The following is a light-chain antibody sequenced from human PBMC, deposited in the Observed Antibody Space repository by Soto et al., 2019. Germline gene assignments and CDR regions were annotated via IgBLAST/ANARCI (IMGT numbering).Light chain of an antibody. CDR1: QSVNNY. V-gene: IGKV3-15*01. CDR3: QQYNNWPIT. J-gene: IGKJ5*01. CDR2: AAS. Sequence: EVVLTQSPGTLSLSPGERATLSCRASQSVNNYLAWYQQKPGQAPRLLIYAASTRATDIPARFSGSGSGTEFTLTISSLQSEDFAIYFCQQYNNWPITFGQGTRLEIK.